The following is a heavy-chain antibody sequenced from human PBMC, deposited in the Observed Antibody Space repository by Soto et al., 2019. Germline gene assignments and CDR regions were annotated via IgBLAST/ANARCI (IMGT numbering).Heavy chain of an antibody. CDR2: IIPVFGRP. V-gene: IGHV1-69*13. CDR3: AREASGYDF. CDR1: GGTFSSFG. J-gene: IGHJ1*01. Sequence: SEKVSCKASGGTFSSFGISWVRQAPGQGLEWMRGIIPVFGRPNYAQRFRGRLTITADESTNTSYMELIDLTSEDTAVYYCAREASGYDFWGQGTQVTVSS. D-gene: IGHD5-12*01.